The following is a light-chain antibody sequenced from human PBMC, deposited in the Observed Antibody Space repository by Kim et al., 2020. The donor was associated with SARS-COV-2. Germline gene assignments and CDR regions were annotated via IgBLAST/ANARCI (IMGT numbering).Light chain of an antibody. Sequence: RQRVTISCSGSSSNIGNNAVNWYQQLPGKAPKLLIYYEDLLPSGVSDRFSGSKSGTSASLAISGLQSEDEADYYCAAWDDSLNGPVFGGGTKLTVL. CDR1: SSNIGNNA. J-gene: IGLJ3*02. CDR2: YED. V-gene: IGLV1-36*01. CDR3: AAWDDSLNGPV.